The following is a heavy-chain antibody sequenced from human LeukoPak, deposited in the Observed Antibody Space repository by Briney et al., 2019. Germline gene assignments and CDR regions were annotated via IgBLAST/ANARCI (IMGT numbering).Heavy chain of an antibody. D-gene: IGHD6-13*01. V-gene: IGHV3-23*01. CDR2: ISGSGGTT. CDR1: GFTFSTYA. J-gene: IGHJ4*02. Sequence: GGSLRLSCAASGFTFSTYAMNWVRQAPGKGLEWVSDISGSGGTTYYADSVKGRFTISRDNSKNTLYLQMNYLRAEDTALYYCAKNIAAPTTPFDHWGQGTLVTVSS. CDR3: AKNIAAPTTPFDH.